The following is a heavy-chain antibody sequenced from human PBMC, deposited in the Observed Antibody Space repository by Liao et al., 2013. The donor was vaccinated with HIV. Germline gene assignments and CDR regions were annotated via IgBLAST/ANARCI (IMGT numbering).Heavy chain of an antibody. CDR3: ARVQSGTFYNTYYYMDV. D-gene: IGHD1-26*01. CDR1: GGSISSYY. CDR2: IYTSGST. V-gene: IGHV4-4*07. J-gene: IGHJ6*03. Sequence: QVQLQESGPGLVKPSETLSLTCTVSGGSISSYYWSWIRQPAGKGLEWIGRIYTSGSTNYNPSLKSRVTMSVDTSKNQISLKLSSVTAADTAVYYCARVQSGTFYNTYYYMDVWGKGTTVTVSS.